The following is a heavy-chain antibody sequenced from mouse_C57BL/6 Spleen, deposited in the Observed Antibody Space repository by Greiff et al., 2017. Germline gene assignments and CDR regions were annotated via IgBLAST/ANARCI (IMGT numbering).Heavy chain of an antibody. CDR2: IYPRSGNT. Sequence: QVQLQQSGAELARPGASVKLSCKASGYTFTSYGISWVKQRTGQGLEWIGEIYPRSGNTYYNAKFKGKATLTTDKSSSTAYMELRSLTSEDSAVYVCARRSYGSSYWYFDVWGTGTTVTVSS. CDR3: ARRSYGSSYWYFDV. J-gene: IGHJ1*03. D-gene: IGHD1-1*01. V-gene: IGHV1-81*01. CDR1: GYTFTSYG.